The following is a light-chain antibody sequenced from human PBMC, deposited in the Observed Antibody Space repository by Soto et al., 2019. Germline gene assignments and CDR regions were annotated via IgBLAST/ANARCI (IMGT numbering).Light chain of an antibody. J-gene: IGKJ1*01. V-gene: IGKV3-11*01. Sequence: EIVLTQSPATLSLSPGERYTLSCRASQSVSSYLAWYQQKPGQXPRXXIYDASNRATGIPARFSGSGSGTDLTITISSLEPEDCEVYDCQQRSNWPRTFGQGTKVDIK. CDR3: QQRSNWPRT. CDR1: QSVSSY. CDR2: DAS.